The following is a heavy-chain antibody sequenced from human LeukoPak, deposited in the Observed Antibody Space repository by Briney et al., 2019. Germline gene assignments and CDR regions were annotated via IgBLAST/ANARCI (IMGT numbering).Heavy chain of an antibody. D-gene: IGHD2-15*01. Sequence: ASVKVSCKASGYTFTGYYMHWVRQAPGQGLEWMGWINPNSGGTNYAQKFQGRVTMTRDTSISTAYMELSRLRSEDTAVYYCARTYPRGYCSGGSCSATFDYWGQGTLVTVSS. CDR3: ARTYPRGYCSGGSCSATFDY. J-gene: IGHJ4*02. CDR1: GYTFTGYY. V-gene: IGHV1-2*02. CDR2: INPNSGGT.